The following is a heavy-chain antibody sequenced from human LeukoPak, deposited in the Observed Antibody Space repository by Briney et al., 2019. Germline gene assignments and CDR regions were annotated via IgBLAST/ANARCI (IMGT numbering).Heavy chain of an antibody. Sequence: SETLSLTCTVSGGSVSTYYWSWIRQDPVNGLEGIGYMYYSGSTKYNPSLRSRVTISVDTSKNQFSLKLTSVTSADTAVYYCARSIPRVSFDYWGQGTLVTVCS. CDR2: MYYSGST. D-gene: IGHD2-21*01. CDR3: ARSIPRVSFDY. V-gene: IGHV4-59*02. J-gene: IGHJ4*02. CDR1: GGSVSTYY.